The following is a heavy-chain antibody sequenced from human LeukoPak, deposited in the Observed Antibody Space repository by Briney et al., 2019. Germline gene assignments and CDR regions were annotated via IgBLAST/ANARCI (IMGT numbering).Heavy chain of an antibody. CDR2: ISNSGSAI. Sequence: GGSLRLSCAASGFTFMNHAMNWVRQAPGKGLEWVSYISNSGSAIYYTDSVKGRFTISRDNAKNSLYLQMNSLRAEDTAVYYCARDTGESLAFDFWGQGTMVTVSS. D-gene: IGHD2-21*01. CDR1: GFTFMNHA. J-gene: IGHJ3*01. CDR3: ARDTGESLAFDF. V-gene: IGHV3-48*03.